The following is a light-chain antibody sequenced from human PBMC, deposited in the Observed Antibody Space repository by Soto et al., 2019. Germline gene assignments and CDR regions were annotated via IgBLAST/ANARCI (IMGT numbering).Light chain of an antibody. CDR1: PSVSGSN. J-gene: IGKJ1*01. V-gene: IGKV3-20*01. CDR2: GPS. CDR3: QQYDSSPRT. Sequence: EIVLTQSPGTLSLSPGERATLSCRASPSVSGSNLAWYQQKPGQAPRLLIYGPSSRATGIPDRFSGSGSGTDFTLTINRLEPEDFAVYYCQQYDSSPRTFGQGTKVDIK.